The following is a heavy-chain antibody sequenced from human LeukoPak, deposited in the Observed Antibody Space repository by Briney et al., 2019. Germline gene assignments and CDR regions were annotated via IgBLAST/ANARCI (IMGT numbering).Heavy chain of an antibody. Sequence: SETLSLTCTVSGGSISSYYWSWIRQPPGKGLEWIGYIYYSGSTNYNPSLKSRVTISVDTSKNQFSLKVTSVTAADTAVYYCARDRLSSSSLKSFDYWGQGTLVTVSS. V-gene: IGHV4-59*12. J-gene: IGHJ4*02. CDR3: ARDRLSSSSLKSFDY. CDR1: GGSISSYY. D-gene: IGHD6-6*01. CDR2: IYYSGST.